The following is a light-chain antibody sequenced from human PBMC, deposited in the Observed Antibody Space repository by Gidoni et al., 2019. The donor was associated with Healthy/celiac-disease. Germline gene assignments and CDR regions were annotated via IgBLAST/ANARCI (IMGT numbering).Light chain of an antibody. Sequence: IVLTQSPATLSLSPGESATLSCRASHCVSSYLAWYQQKPGQAPRLLSYGASNRATGIPDRFSGSGSGTDFTLTISSLEPEDFAVYYCQQRSNWPPLTFGGGTKVEIK. CDR1: HCVSSY. V-gene: IGKV3-11*01. J-gene: IGKJ4*01. CDR3: QQRSNWPPLT. CDR2: GAS.